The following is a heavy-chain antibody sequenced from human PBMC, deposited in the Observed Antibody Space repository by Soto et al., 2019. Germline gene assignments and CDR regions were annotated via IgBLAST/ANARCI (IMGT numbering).Heavy chain of an antibody. V-gene: IGHV3-23*01. CDR1: GFTFSSYA. CDR3: AKDSPEYQLPSSSNWFDP. D-gene: IGHD2-2*01. J-gene: IGHJ5*02. Sequence: PGGSLRLSCAASGFTFSSYAMSWVRQAPGKGLEWVSAISGSGGSTYYADSVKGRFTISRDNSKNTLYLQMNSLRAEDTAVYYCAKDSPEYQLPSSSNWFDPWGQGTLVTVSS. CDR2: ISGSGGST.